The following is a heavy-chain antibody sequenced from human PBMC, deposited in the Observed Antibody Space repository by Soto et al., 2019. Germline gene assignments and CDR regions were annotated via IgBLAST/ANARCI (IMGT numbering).Heavy chain of an antibody. Sequence: SETLSLTCAVYGGSFSGYYWSWIRQPPGKGLEWIGEINHSGSTNYNPSLKSRVTISVDTSKNQFSLKLSSVTAADTAVYYCARWHTRGSGSYFHWFDPWGQGTLVTV. D-gene: IGHD3-10*01. CDR1: GGSFSGYY. V-gene: IGHV4-34*01. CDR3: ARWHTRGSGSYFHWFDP. CDR2: INHSGST. J-gene: IGHJ5*02.